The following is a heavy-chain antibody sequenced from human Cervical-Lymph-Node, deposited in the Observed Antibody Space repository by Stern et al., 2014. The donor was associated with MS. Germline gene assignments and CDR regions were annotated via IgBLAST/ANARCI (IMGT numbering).Heavy chain of an antibody. Sequence: QVHLHESGPGLVRPSQTLSLICTVSGGSISNGNHYWTWIRQRPGNGLVCIGYIYYTERTTYNPSLRSRRTISVDTSKNQFSLKLKSVTAADTAVYYCAREAQLGATGDYWGQGILVTVSS. CDR1: GGSISNGNHY. J-gene: IGHJ4*02. CDR3: AREAQLGATGDY. CDR2: IYYTERT. D-gene: IGHD1-1*01. V-gene: IGHV4-31*03.